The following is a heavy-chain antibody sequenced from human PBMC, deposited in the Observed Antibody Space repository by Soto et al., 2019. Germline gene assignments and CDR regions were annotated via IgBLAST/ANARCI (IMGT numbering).Heavy chain of an antibody. CDR1: GGSFSGYY. CDR3: ARGRCSATYCYSNFDS. CDR2: INHSGST. Sequence: QVQLQQWGAGLLKPSETLSLTCAVYGGSFSGYYWSWLRQPPGKGLEWIGEINHSGSTNYNPSLNSRVTMSADTSKGQFSRKLSAVTAADTAVYYCARGRCSATYCYSNFDSWGQGTLVTVSS. D-gene: IGHD2-15*01. J-gene: IGHJ4*02. V-gene: IGHV4-34*01.